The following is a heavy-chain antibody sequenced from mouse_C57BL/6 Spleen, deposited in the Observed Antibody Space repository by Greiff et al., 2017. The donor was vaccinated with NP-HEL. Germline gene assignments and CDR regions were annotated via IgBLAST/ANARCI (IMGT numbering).Heavy chain of an antibody. D-gene: IGHD1-1*01. CDR2: IDPSDSET. Sequence: QVQLQQPGAELVRPGSSVKLSCKASGYTFTSYWMHWVKQRPIQGLEWIGNIDPSDSETHYNQKFKDKATLTVDKSSSTAYMQLSSLTSEDSAVYYCARGGITTVVEDYWGQGTTLTVSS. J-gene: IGHJ2*01. CDR3: ARGGITTVVEDY. V-gene: IGHV1-52*01. CDR1: GYTFTSYW.